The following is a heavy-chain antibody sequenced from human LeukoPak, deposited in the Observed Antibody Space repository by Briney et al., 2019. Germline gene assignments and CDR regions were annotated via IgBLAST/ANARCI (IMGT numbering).Heavy chain of an antibody. J-gene: IGHJ6*02. Sequence: SETLSLTCAVYGGSFSGYYWSWIRQPPGKGLEWIGEINHSGSTNYNPSLKSRVTISVDTSKNQFSLKLSSVTAADTAVYYCARGYYSNYRYYYYGMDVWGQGTRSPSP. V-gene: IGHV4-34*01. CDR2: INHSGST. CDR3: ARGYYSNYRYYYYGMDV. D-gene: IGHD4-11*01. CDR1: GGSFSGYY.